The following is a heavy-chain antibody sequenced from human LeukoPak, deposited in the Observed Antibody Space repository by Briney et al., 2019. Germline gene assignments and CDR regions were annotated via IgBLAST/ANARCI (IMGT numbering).Heavy chain of an antibody. J-gene: IGHJ4*02. CDR3: ARLGLYCSGGSCYDLYY. CDR2: INPNSGGT. CDR1: GYTFTGYY. D-gene: IGHD2-15*01. Sequence: ASVKVSCKASGYTFTGYYMHWVRQAPGQGLGWMGWINPNSGGTNYAQKFQGRVTMTRDTSISTAYMELSRLRSDDTAVYYCARLGLYCSGGSCYDLYYWGQGTLVTVSS. V-gene: IGHV1-2*02.